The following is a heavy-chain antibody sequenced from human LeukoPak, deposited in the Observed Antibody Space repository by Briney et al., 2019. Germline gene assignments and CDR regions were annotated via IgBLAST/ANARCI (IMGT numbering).Heavy chain of an antibody. CDR3: ARVPLTIFGVVVGDNYYNMDV. CDR2: INSDGSSR. J-gene: IGHJ6*03. V-gene: IGHV3-74*01. D-gene: IGHD3-3*01. Sequence: GGSLRLSCAASGFTFSSYWMHWVRQAPAKGLVWVSRINSDGSSRSYADSVKGRFTISRDNAKNTLYLQMNSLRAEDTAVYYCARVPLTIFGVVVGDNYYNMDVWGKGTTVTVSS. CDR1: GFTFSSYW.